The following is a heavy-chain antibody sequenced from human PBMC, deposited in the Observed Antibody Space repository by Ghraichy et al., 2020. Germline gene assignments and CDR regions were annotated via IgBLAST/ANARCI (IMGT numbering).Heavy chain of an antibody. D-gene: IGHD6-13*01. Sequence: SQTLSLTCTVSGGSISSYYWSWIRQPPGKGLEWIGYIYYSGSTNYNPSLKSRVTISVDTSKNQFSLKLSSVTAADTAVYYCASGYSSSWSAEAVLFDYWGQGTLVTVSS. CDR1: GGSISSYY. V-gene: IGHV4-59*08. CDR3: ASGYSSSWSAEAVLFDY. J-gene: IGHJ4*02. CDR2: IYYSGST.